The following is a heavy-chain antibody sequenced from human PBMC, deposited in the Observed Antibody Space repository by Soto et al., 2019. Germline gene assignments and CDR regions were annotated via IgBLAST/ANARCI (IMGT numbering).Heavy chain of an antibody. CDR3: AREERFSHWLDP. Sequence: PSETLSLTCAVSGGSISGLGYYWSWIRQDPGKGLEWIGHIFHSGNMDYNPSLQSRVTMSVDTSKNQFSLKLSSVTAADTAVYYCAREERFSHWLDPWGQGTLVTV. J-gene: IGHJ5*02. CDR2: IFHSGNM. V-gene: IGHV4-31*11. CDR1: GGSISGLGYY.